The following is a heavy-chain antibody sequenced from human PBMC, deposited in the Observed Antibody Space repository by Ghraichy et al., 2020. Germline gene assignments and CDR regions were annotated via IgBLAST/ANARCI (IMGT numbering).Heavy chain of an antibody. J-gene: IGHJ4*02. V-gene: IGHV3-20*04. Sequence: GESLNISCAASGFSVDDYGMSWVRQAPGKGLEWVSDINWNGGSTGYAGSVQGRFTISRDNAKNSLFLQMNSLRAEDTAFYFCAREGRSSYVFDYWGQGTLVTVSS. CDR2: INWNGGST. CDR3: AREGRSSYVFDY. D-gene: IGHD5-18*01. CDR1: GFSVDDYG.